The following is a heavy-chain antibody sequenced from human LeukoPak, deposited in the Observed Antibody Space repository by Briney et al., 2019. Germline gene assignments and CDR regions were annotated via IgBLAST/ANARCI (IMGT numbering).Heavy chain of an antibody. V-gene: IGHV4-34*01. CDR3: ARALSDLSYSYDY. CDR1: GGSFSGYY. CDR2: INHSGST. J-gene: IGHJ4*02. Sequence: SETLSLTCAVYGGSFSGYYWSWIRQPPGKGLEWIGEINHSGSTNYNPSLKSRVTISVDTSKNQFSLKLSSVTAADTAVYYCARALSDLSYSYDYWGQGTLVTVSS. D-gene: IGHD1-26*01.